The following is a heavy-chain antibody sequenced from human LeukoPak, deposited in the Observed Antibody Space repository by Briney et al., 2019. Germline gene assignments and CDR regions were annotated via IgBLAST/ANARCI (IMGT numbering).Heavy chain of an antibody. CDR2: IKSKTDGGTT. Sequence: AGGSLRLSCAASGFTFSNAWMSWVRQAPGKGLEWVGRIKSKTDGGTTDYAAPVKGRFTISRDDSKNTLYLQMNSLKTEDTAVYYCTTNLYYYDSSGYFPFDYWGQGTLVTVSS. D-gene: IGHD3-22*01. CDR1: GFTFSNAW. V-gene: IGHV3-15*01. J-gene: IGHJ4*02. CDR3: TTNLYYYDSSGYFPFDY.